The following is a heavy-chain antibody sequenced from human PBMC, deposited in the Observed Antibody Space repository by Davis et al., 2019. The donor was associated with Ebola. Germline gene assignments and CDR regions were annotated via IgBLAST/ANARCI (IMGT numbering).Heavy chain of an antibody. CDR1: GGTFSSYA. CDR2: IIPIFGTA. D-gene: IGHD2-21*01. V-gene: IGHV1-69*13. Sequence: AASVKVSCKASGGTFSSYAISWVRQAPGQGLEWMGGIIPIFGTANYAQKFQGRVTITADESTSTVYMELSSLRSEDTAVYYCARGVIPMTYDAFDIWGQGTMVTVSS. CDR3: ARGVIPMTYDAFDI. J-gene: IGHJ3*02.